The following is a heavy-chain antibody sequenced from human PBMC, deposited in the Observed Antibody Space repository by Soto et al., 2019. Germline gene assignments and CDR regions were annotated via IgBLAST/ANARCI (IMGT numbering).Heavy chain of an antibody. J-gene: IGHJ3*02. V-gene: IGHV4-34*01. CDR3: ARVERGTATTVVDAFDI. CDR1: GGYVNSGNYY. CDR2: MSHSGGT. Sequence: QVQLQQWGAGLLKPSETLSLTCAVFGGYVNSGNYYWSWIRQPPGKGLEWIGEMSHSGGTHFNPTLKRGVTISGDTSENHFSLNMSSVTAADTAIYDCARVERGTATTVVDAFDIWGQGTMVTVSS. D-gene: IGHD1-1*01.